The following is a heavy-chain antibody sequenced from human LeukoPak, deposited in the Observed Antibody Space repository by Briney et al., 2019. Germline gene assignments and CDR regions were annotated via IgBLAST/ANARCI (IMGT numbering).Heavy chain of an antibody. CDR3: AREGGSGID. Sequence: SETLSLTCTVSGGSISSYYWSWIRQPPGKGLEWIGYIYYSGSTNYNPSLKSRVTISVDTSKNQFSLKLSSVTTADTAVYYCAREGGSGIDWGQGTLVTVSS. CDR2: IYYSGST. CDR1: GGSISSYY. V-gene: IGHV4-59*08. J-gene: IGHJ4*02. D-gene: IGHD3-10*01.